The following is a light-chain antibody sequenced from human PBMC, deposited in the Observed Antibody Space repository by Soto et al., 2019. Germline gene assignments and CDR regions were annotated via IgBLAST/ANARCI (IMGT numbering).Light chain of an antibody. CDR3: QLYGTSLYT. J-gene: IGKJ2*01. Sequence: EVVMTQSPATLSVSPGERATLSCRASQSVASNLAWYQHKPGQGPRLLLYGASTRASGIPARFSGSGSGTEFTLTISSLQPEDFAVYYCQLYGTSLYTFGQGTKLEIK. CDR2: GAS. V-gene: IGKV3-15*01. CDR1: QSVASN.